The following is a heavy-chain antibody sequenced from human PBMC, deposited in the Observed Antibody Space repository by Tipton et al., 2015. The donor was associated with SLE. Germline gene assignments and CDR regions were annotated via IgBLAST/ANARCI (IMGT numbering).Heavy chain of an antibody. Sequence: SLRLSCAASGFTFSSYAMSWVRQAPGKGLEWVAVISYDGSNKYYVDSVKGRFTISRDNSKNTLYLQMNSLRAEDTAVYYCAKDPRGLYYFGMDVWGQGTTVTVS. CDR2: ISYDGSNK. V-gene: IGHV3-30*18. CDR1: GFTFSSYA. D-gene: IGHD6-25*01. J-gene: IGHJ6*02. CDR3: AKDPRGLYYFGMDV.